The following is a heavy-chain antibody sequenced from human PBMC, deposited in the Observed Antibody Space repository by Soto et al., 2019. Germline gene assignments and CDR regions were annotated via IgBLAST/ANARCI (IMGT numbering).Heavy chain of an antibody. CDR2: INHSGST. CDR1: GGSFSGYY. Sequence: SETLSLTCADYGGSFSGYYWNWIRQPPGKGLEWIGEINHSGSTNYNPSLKSRVTISVDTSKNQFSLKLSSVTAADTAVYYCATRGYSFPYYYYYGMDVWGQGTTVTVSS. CDR3: ATRGYSFPYYYYYGMDV. V-gene: IGHV4-34*01. J-gene: IGHJ6*02. D-gene: IGHD5-18*01.